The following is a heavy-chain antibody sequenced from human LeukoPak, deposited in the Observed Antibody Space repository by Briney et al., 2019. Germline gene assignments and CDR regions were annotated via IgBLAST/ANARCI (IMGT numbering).Heavy chain of an antibody. CDR3: AKVRLYGDYPEIDY. CDR2: TSGSGGRT. Sequence: GGSLRLSCVASGFTFSSYAINWVSQAPGKGLEWVSGTSGSGGRTYYADSVKGRFTISRENSKNTLYLQMNSLRAEDTAVYYCAKVRLYGDYPEIDYWGQGTLVAVSS. V-gene: IGHV3-23*01. J-gene: IGHJ4*02. CDR1: GFTFSSYA. D-gene: IGHD4-17*01.